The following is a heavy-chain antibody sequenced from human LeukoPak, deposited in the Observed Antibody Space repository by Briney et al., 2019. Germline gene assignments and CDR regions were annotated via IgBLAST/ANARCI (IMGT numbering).Heavy chain of an antibody. V-gene: IGHV4-34*01. J-gene: IGHJ3*02. Sequence: PSETLSLTCADYGGSFSGYYWSWIRQPPGKGLEWIGEINHSGSTNYNPSLKSRVTISVDTSKNQFSLKLSSVTAADTAVYYCARVCGGDCYSDAFDIWGQGTMVTVSS. CDR2: INHSGST. CDR1: GGSFSGYY. CDR3: ARVCGGDCYSDAFDI. D-gene: IGHD2-21*02.